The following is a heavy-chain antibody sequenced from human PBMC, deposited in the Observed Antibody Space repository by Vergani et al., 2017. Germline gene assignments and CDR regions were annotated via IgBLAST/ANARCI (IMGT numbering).Heavy chain of an antibody. Sequence: QVQLVQSGAEVKKPGASVKVSCTASGYTFTSYYMHWVRQAPGPGLEWMGIINPSGGSSSYAQKFQGRVTMTRDTSTSTVYMELSSLRSEATAVYYCARDYYDSSGYYYGYYYYGMDVWGQGTTVTVSS. J-gene: IGHJ6*02. CDR3: ARDYYDSSGYYYGYYYYGMDV. D-gene: IGHD3-22*01. CDR2: INPSGGSS. CDR1: GYTFTSYY. V-gene: IGHV1-46*01.